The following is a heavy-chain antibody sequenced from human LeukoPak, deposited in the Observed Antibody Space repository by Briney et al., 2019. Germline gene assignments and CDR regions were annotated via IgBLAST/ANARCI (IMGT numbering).Heavy chain of an antibody. CDR3: ARDRGEAAAGNYYFDY. CDR2: IYYSGST. CDR1: GGSISSYY. Sequence: PSETLSLTCTVSGGSISSYYWSWIRQPPGKGLEWIGYIYYSGSTNYNPSLKSRVTISVDTSKNQFSLKLSSVTAADTAVYYCARDRGEAAAGNYYFDYWGQGTLVTVSS. V-gene: IGHV4-59*12. D-gene: IGHD6-13*01. J-gene: IGHJ4*02.